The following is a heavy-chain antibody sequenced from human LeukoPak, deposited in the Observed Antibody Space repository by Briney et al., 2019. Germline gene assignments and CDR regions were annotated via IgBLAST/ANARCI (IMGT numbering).Heavy chain of an antibody. CDR3: ARMYSGTSYYFDY. V-gene: IGHV4-59*01. CDR2: FSYSGST. J-gene: IGHJ4*02. D-gene: IGHD1-26*01. CDR1: GVSTSTYY. Sequence: SETLSLTCSVSGVSTSTYYWIWIRQPPAKGLEWMGFFSYSGSTKYNPSLKSRVTMSVDTSKNQFSLKLNSVTAADTAVYYCARMYSGTSYYFDYWGQGTLVTVSS.